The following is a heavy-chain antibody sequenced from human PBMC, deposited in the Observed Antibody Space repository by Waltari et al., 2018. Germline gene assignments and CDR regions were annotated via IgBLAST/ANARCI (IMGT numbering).Heavy chain of an antibody. J-gene: IGHJ3*02. CDR3: ARDLGCSSTSCHDAFDI. CDR1: GGSISSSNW. V-gene: IGHV4-4*02. D-gene: IGHD2-2*01. CDR2: IYHSGST. Sequence: QVQLQESGPGLVKPSGTLSLTCAVSGGSISSSNWWSWVRQPPGKGLEWIGEIYHSGSTNYNPSLKSRVTISVDKSKNQFSLKLSSVTAADTAVYYCARDLGCSSTSCHDAFDIWGQGTMVTVSS.